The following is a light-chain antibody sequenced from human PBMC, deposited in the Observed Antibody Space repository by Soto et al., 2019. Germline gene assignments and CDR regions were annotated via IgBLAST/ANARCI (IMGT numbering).Light chain of an antibody. V-gene: IGKV3-15*01. CDR2: XXX. CDR3: QPYNNWPLT. J-gene: IGKJ4*01. CDR1: QGIGDT. Sequence: EVVMTQSPATLSVSPGEGVTLSCRANQGIGDTLAWYQHKPGQXTRLXXXXXXTRATGLKARLSGSRSGTEFTLTINSLQSEDFAIYYCQPYNNWPLTFGGGTKV.